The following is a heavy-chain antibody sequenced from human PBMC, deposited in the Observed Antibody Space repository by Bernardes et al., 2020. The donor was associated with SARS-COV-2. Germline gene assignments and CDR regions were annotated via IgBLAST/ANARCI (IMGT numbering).Heavy chain of an antibody. CDR3: ARGNIAVTGTRGMDV. V-gene: IGHV3-21*01. CDR2: ISSTGFHI. D-gene: IGHD6-19*01. J-gene: IGHJ6*02. CDR1: GFIFSNYH. Sequence: GGSLRLSCAASGFIFSNYHMNWVRQAPGKGLEWVSSISSTGFHINYVDSVKGRFTISRDNAKNSLYLQMNSLRAEDTAVFYCARGNIAVTGTRGMDVWGRGTTVTVSS.